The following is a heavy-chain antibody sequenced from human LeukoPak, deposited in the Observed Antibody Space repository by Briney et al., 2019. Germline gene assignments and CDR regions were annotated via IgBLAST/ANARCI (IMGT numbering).Heavy chain of an antibody. Sequence: ETSETLSLTCTVSGGSISSYYWSWIRQPPGKGLEWIGYIYYSGSTNYNPSLKSRVTISVDTSKNQFSLKLSSVTTADTAVYYCARENPSSGSNVWGQGTLVPVSS. CDR3: ARENPSSGSNV. D-gene: IGHD6-19*01. V-gene: IGHV4-59*01. J-gene: IGHJ4*02. CDR2: IYYSGST. CDR1: GGSISSYY.